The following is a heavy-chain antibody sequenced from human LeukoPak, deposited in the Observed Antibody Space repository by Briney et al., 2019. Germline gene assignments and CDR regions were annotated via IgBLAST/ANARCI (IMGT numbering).Heavy chain of an antibody. CDR3: ARGTPTYCSSTSCYTHFQH. V-gene: IGHV3-21*01. J-gene: IGHJ1*01. CDR1: GFTFSSYE. D-gene: IGHD2-2*02. Sequence: PGGSLRLSCAASGFTFSSYEMNWVRQAPGKGLEWVSSISSSSSYIYYADSVKGRFTISRDNAKNSLYLQMNSLRAEDTAVYYCARGTPTYCSSTSCYTHFQHWGQGTLVTVSS. CDR2: ISSSSSYI.